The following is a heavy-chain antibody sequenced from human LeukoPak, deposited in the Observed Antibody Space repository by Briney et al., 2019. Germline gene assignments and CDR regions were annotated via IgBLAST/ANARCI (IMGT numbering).Heavy chain of an antibody. CDR1: GYPFPSYG. D-gene: IGHD6-19*01. CDR2: ISAYNGNT. V-gene: IGHV1-18*01. CDR3: ARDSVRQQWLYPADY. Sequence: ASVKVSFKASGYPFPSYGISWVRQAPGQGLAWMGWISAYNGNTNYAQKLQGRVTMTTDTSTSTAYMELRSLRSDDTAVYYCARDSVRQQWLYPADYWGQGTLVTVSS. J-gene: IGHJ4*02.